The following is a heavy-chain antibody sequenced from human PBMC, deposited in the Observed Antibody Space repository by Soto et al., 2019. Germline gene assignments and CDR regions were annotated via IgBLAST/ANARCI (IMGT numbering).Heavy chain of an antibody. CDR2: TYYRSRFFS. Sequence: QTLSLTCAISGDSVSSYSAAWNWIRQSPSGGLEWLGRTYYRSRFFSDYAESVKSRIIINPDTSKNQFSLQLKSVTPEDTAVYYCARDRYSSSGWFDPWGQGTPVTVSS. V-gene: IGHV6-1*01. D-gene: IGHD6-6*01. J-gene: IGHJ5*02. CDR3: ARDRYSSSGWFDP. CDR1: GDSVSSYSAA.